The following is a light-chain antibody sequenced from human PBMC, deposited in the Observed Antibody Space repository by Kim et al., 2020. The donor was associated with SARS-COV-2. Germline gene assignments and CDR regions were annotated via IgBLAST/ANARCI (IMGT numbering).Light chain of an antibody. J-gene: IGLJ3*02. CDR1: ALPKKY. CDR2: KDS. V-gene: IGLV3-25*03. Sequence: SYELTQPPSVSVSPGQTARITCSGDALPKKYAYWYQQKPGQAPVLVIYKDSERPSGIPERFSGSSSGTTVTLTISGVQAEDEADYYCQSADSSGTPNWVFGGGTQLTVL. CDR3: QSADSSGTPNWV.